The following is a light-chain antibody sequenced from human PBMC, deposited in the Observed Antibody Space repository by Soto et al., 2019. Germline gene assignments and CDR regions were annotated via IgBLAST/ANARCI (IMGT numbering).Light chain of an antibody. CDR1: QSVNSN. CDR2: GAS. CDR3: QQYNNRPPDT. J-gene: IGKJ2*01. Sequence: EIVMTQSPATLSVSPGERATLSCRASQSVNSNLAWYQQKPGQAPRRLIYGASTRAAGITARISGSGSGTEFSLTISSLQSEDFAVYYCQQYNNRPPDTFGQGTKLEIK. V-gene: IGKV3-15*01.